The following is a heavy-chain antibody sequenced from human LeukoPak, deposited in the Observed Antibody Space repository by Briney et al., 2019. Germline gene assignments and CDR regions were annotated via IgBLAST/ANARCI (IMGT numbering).Heavy chain of an antibody. D-gene: IGHD3-16*02. V-gene: IGHV3-21*01. CDR3: ARDLEESDMITFGGVIVYYFDY. J-gene: IGHJ4*02. CDR1: GFTFSSYS. CDR2: ISSSSSYI. Sequence: GGSLRLSRAASGFTFSSYSMNWVRQAPGKGLEWVSSISSSSSYIYYADSVKGRFTISRDNAKNSLYLQMNSLRAEDTAVYYCARDLEESDMITFGGVIVYYFDYWGQGTLVTVSS.